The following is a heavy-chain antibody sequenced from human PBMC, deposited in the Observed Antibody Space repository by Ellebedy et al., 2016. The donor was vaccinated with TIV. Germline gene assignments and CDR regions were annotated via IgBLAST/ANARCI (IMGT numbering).Heavy chain of an antibody. Sequence: GESLKISCVASGFTFSNFGMSWVRQAPGKGLEWVSTISLYNTHYADSVKGRFTISRDNSKNTLYLQMSSLTADDTAVYYCAKCPSRKPGLVDCWGQGTLVTVSS. CDR3: AKCPSRKPGLVDC. J-gene: IGHJ4*02. CDR2: ISLYNT. V-gene: IGHV3-23*01. CDR1: GFTFSNFG. D-gene: IGHD1-14*01.